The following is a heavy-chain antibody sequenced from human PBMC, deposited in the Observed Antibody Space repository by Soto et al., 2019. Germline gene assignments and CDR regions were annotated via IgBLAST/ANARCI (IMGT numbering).Heavy chain of an antibody. J-gene: IGHJ4*02. V-gene: IGHV1-18*01. D-gene: IGHD3-3*01. CDR3: ARRSGDGYNYFDY. CDR1: GYTFSSYD. CDR2: ISTYNGNT. Sequence: QVQLVQSRAEVKKPGASVKVSCKASGYTFSSYDIIWVRQAPGQGLEWMGWISTYNGNTNYAQTLQGRVTMTTDTSTSTGYMELRSLRSDDTAVYYCARRSGDGYNYFDYWGQGTLVTVSS.